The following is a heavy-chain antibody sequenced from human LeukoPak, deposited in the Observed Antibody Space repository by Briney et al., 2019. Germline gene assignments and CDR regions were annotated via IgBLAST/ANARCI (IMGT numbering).Heavy chain of an antibody. CDR2: IDSDGKST. Sequence: GGSLRLSCAASGFTFSNYWMHWVRQAPGKGLVWVSRIDSDGKSTNYADSVKGRFTISRDNAKNTLYLRMNSLRVEDTAVYYCVRDKEVVTGIGWFDPWGQGTLVTVSS. CDR1: GFTFSNYW. J-gene: IGHJ5*02. CDR3: VRDKEVVTGIGWFDP. V-gene: IGHV3-74*01. D-gene: IGHD2-21*02.